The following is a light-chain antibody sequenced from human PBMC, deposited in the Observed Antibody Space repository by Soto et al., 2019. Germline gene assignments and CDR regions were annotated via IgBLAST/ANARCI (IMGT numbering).Light chain of an antibody. CDR1: QDISSY. CDR2: GAS. J-gene: IGKJ4*01. Sequence: DIQMTQSPSSLSASVGDRVTITCQASQDISSYLNWYQQKPGKAPKLLIYGASNLETGVPPRFSGSGSGTDFTFTISSLQPEDIATYYCQQYYNLPRLTFGGGTKVEIK. V-gene: IGKV1-33*01. CDR3: QQYYNLPRLT.